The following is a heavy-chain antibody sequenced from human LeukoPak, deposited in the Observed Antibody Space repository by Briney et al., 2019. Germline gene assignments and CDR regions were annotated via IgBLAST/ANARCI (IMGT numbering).Heavy chain of an antibody. V-gene: IGHV3-23*01. CDR2: ISGSGGST. CDR1: GFTFSSYA. D-gene: IGHD5-18*01. Sequence: PGGSLRLSCAASGFTFSSYAMSWVRQAPGKGLEWVSAISGSGGSTYYADSVKGRFTISRDNSKNTLYLQMNSLRAEDTAVYYCAKDRGYSYGLYYYCGMDVWGQGTTVTVSS. CDR3: AKDRGYSYGLYYYCGMDV. J-gene: IGHJ6*02.